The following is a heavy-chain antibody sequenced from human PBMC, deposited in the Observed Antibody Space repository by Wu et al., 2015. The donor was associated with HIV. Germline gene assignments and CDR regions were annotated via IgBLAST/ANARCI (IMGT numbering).Heavy chain of an antibody. V-gene: IGHV1-2*02. CDR3: ARGSPGSASPREYYSYGFDV. J-gene: IGHJ6*02. D-gene: IGHD2/OR15-2a*01. CDR1: GYTFTSYG. CDR2: TNPKTGVT. Sequence: QLQLVQSGVEVKKPGASVKVSCQGSGYTFTSYGINWVRQAPGHGLEWLGWTNPKTGVTHFAQNFQGRVSITTASLDLARLTSDDTATYFCARGSPGSASPREYYSYGFDVVGPRNYGHRLL.